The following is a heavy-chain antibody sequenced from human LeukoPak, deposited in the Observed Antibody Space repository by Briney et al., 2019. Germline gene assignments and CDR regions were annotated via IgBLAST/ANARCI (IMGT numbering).Heavy chain of an antibody. Sequence: GESLKISCKGSGYSFTSYWIGWVRQMPGKGLEWMGIIYPGDSDTRYSPSLQGQVTISADKSISTAYLQWSSLKASDTAMYYCARLGDFWSGHYSRPDYYYYMDVWGKGTTVTVSS. J-gene: IGHJ6*03. V-gene: IGHV5-51*01. CDR2: IYPGDSDT. CDR3: ARLGDFWSGHYSRPDYYYYMDV. D-gene: IGHD3-3*01. CDR1: GYSFTSYW.